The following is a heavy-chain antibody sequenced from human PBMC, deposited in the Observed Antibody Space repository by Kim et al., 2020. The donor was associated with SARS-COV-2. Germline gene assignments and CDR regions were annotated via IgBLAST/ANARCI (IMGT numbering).Heavy chain of an antibody. V-gene: IGHV3-15*01. CDR2: IKSKTDGGTT. J-gene: IGHJ6*02. D-gene: IGHD3-10*01. CDR3: TTDRVVRTATPDPSYYYFYGMDV. CDR1: GFTFSNAW. Sequence: GGSLRLSCAASGFTFSNAWMSWVRQAPGKGLEWVGRIKSKTDGGTTDYAAPVKGRFTISRDDSKNTLYLQMNSLKTEDTAVYYCTTDRVVRTATPDPSYYYFYGMDVWGQGTTVTVSS.